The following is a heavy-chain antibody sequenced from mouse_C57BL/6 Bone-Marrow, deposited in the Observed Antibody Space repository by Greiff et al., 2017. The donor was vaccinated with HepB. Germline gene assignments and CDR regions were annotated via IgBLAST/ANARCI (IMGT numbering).Heavy chain of an antibody. J-gene: IGHJ2*01. CDR1: GFTFSSYA. Sequence: EVQRVESGGGLVKPGGSLKLSCAASGFTFSSYAMSWVRQTPEKRLEWVATISDGGSYTYYPDNVKGRFTISRDNAKNNLYLQMSHLKSEDTAMYYCARDPGTGSYYFDYWGQGTTLTVSS. CDR2: ISDGGSYT. CDR3: ARDPGTGSYYFDY. V-gene: IGHV5-4*01. D-gene: IGHD4-1*01.